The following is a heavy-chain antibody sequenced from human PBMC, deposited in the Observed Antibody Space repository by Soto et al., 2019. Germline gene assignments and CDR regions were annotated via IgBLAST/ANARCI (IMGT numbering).Heavy chain of an antibody. CDR3: ARGSSNFGDYVY. Sequence: GASVKVSCKASGYTFINYPIHWVRQAPGQRFEWMGWIHAGSGNTESSQNFQGRVTVTRDTSASTAYIDLTGLRSEDTAVYYCARGSSNFGDYVYWGQGTPVTVSS. CDR2: IHAGSGNT. J-gene: IGHJ4*02. V-gene: IGHV1-3*01. CDR1: GYTFINYP. D-gene: IGHD4-17*01.